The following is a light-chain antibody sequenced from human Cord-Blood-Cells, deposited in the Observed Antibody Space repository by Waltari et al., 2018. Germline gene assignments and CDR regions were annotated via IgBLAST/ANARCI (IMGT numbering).Light chain of an antibody. CDR2: DVS. CDR3: SSYTSSSTWV. V-gene: IGLV2-14*01. Sequence: QSALPQPASVSGSPGQSITISCTGPSSDVGGYNYVSWYQQHPGKAPKLMIYDVSKRPSGVSNRFSGSKSGNTASLTISGLQAEDEADYYCSSYTSSSTWVFGGGTKLTVL. J-gene: IGLJ3*02. CDR1: SSDVGGYNY.